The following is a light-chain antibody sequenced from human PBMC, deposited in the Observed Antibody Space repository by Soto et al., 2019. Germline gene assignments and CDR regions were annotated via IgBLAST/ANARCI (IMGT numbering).Light chain of an antibody. V-gene: IGKV3-11*01. Sequence: EIVLTQSPATLSLSPGERATLSCRASQSVRTSLAWYQQKPDQAPRLPIYDASNRATGIPARFSGSGSGTDFTLTISRLEPEDFAVYYCQQRSDWPVTFGPGTKVDNK. CDR1: QSVRTS. CDR2: DAS. J-gene: IGKJ3*01. CDR3: QQRSDWPVT.